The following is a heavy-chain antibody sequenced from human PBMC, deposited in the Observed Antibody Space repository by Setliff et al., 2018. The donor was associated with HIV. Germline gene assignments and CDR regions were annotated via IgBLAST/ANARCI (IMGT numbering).Heavy chain of an antibody. Sequence: GGSLRLSCAASGFTFSTYAMSWVRQAPGKGLEWVGRTTNKADSYNANYAASVKGRFTIARDDSKKSLYLQMNSLKIEDTAVYYCVRGLGSEFDYWGQGTLVTVSS. V-gene: IGHV3-72*01. CDR2: TTNKADSYNA. CDR1: GFTFSTYA. J-gene: IGHJ4*02. CDR3: VRGLGSEFDY. D-gene: IGHD2-15*01.